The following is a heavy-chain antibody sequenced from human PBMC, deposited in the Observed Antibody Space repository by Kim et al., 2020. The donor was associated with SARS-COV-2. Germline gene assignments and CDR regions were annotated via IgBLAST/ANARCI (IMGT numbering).Heavy chain of an antibody. V-gene: IGHV3-23*03. CDR3: AKEYYDYVWGSYRYGGYFDY. CDR2: IYSGGSST. Sequence: GGSLRLSCAASGFTFSSYAMSWVRQAPGKGLEWVSVIYSGGSSTYYADSVKGRFTISRDNSKNTLYLQMNSLRAEDTAVYYCAKEYYDYVWGSYRYGGYFDYWGQGTLVTVSS. D-gene: IGHD3-16*02. J-gene: IGHJ4*02. CDR1: GFTFSSYA.